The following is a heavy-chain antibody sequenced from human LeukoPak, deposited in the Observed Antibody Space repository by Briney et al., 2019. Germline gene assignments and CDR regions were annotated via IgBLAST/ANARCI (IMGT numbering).Heavy chain of an antibody. CDR1: GFTFSSYE. D-gene: IGHD3-10*01. CDR3: ARLGGSGSYFYYYYMDV. CDR2: ISSSGSTI. V-gene: IGHV3-48*03. Sequence: GGSLRLSCAASGFTFSSYEMNWVRQAPGKGLEWVSYISSSGSTIYYADSVKGRFTISRDNAKNSLYLQMNSLRAEDTAVYYCARLGGSGSYFYYYYMDVWGKGTTVTVPS. J-gene: IGHJ6*03.